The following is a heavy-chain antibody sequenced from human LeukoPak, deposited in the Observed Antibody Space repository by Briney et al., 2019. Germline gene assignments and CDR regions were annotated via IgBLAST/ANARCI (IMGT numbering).Heavy chain of an antibody. V-gene: IGHV3-30*02. CDR1: VFTFSSYG. CDR3: AKISGYSSSGYNYYYYYMDV. CDR2: IWYDGCNR. Sequence: GVSQRLSCTPSVFTFSSYGMHWPRHAPGKGVEWVVFIWYDGCNRYYADSVKGRFTISSDNSKNTLYLQMNSLRAEDTAVYYCAKISGYSSSGYNYYYYYMDVWGKGTTVTVSS. J-gene: IGHJ6*03. D-gene: IGHD6-13*01.